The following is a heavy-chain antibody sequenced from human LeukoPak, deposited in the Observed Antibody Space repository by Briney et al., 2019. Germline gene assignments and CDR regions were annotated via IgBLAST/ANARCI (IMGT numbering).Heavy chain of an antibody. CDR3: TTLYGSGNYY. CDR1: GFTFSNAW. CDR2: IKTKTDGGTT. J-gene: IGHJ4*02. Sequence: GGSLRLCCAASGFTFSNAWMSWVRQAPGKGLEWVGQIKTKTDGGTTESAATVKGRFTISRDDSRNTLYLQMNSLKIEDTAMYYCTTLYGSGNYYWGQGTLVTVSS. D-gene: IGHD3-10*01. V-gene: IGHV3-15*01.